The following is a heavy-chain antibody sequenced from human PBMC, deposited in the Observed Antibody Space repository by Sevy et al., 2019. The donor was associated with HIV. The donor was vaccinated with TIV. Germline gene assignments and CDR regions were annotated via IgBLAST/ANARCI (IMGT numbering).Heavy chain of an antibody. CDR1: GYTFTSYY. CDR2: INPSGGST. CDR3: ARDAYDYGDYGVGEVHYYMDV. D-gene: IGHD4-17*01. J-gene: IGHJ6*03. V-gene: IGHV1-46*01. Sequence: ASVKVSCKASGYTFTSYYMHWVRQAPGQGLEWMGIINPSGGSTSYAEKFQGRVTMTRDTSTSTVYMELSSLRSEDTAVYYCARDAYDYGDYGVGEVHYYMDVWGKGTTVTVS.